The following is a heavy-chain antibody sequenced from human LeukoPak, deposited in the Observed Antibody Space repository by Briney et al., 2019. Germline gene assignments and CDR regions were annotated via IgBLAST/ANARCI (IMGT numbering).Heavy chain of an antibody. CDR1: GFTVSSNY. Sequence: GGSLRLSCAASGFTVSSNYMSWVRQAPGKGLEWVSVIYSGGSTYYADSVKGRFTISRDNSKNTLYLQMNSLRAEDTAVYYCARDSIWFGELFFDYWGRGTLVTVSS. J-gene: IGHJ4*02. V-gene: IGHV3-66*01. CDR2: IYSGGST. D-gene: IGHD3-10*01. CDR3: ARDSIWFGELFFDY.